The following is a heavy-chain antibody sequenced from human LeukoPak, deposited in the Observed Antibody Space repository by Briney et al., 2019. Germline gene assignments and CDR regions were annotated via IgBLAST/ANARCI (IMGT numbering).Heavy chain of an antibody. CDR2: ISDSGGRT. J-gene: IGHJ4*02. CDR3: AKRGVVIRVILVGFHKEAYYFDS. D-gene: IGHD3-22*01. Sequence: GGSLRLSCAVSGITLSNYGMSWVRQAPGKGLEWVAGISDSGGRTNYADSVKGRFTISRDNPKNTIYLLMNSLRAEDTAVYFCAKRGVVIRVILVGFHKEAYYFDSWGQGALVTVSS. CDR1: GITLSNYG. V-gene: IGHV3-23*01.